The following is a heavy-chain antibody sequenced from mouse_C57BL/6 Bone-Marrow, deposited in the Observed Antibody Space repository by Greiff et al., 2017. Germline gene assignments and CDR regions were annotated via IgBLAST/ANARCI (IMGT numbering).Heavy chain of an antibody. CDR1: GYTFTSYW. V-gene: IGHV1-53*01. Sequence: QVQLQQPGTELVKPGASVKLSCKASGYTFTSYWMHWVKQRPGQGLEWIGNINPSNGGTNYNEKFKSKASLTVDKSSSTAYMQLSSLTSEDSAVYYCARWGRLGLGFAYWGQGTLVTVSA. D-gene: IGHD4-1*01. CDR3: ARWGRLGLGFAY. J-gene: IGHJ3*01. CDR2: INPSNGGT.